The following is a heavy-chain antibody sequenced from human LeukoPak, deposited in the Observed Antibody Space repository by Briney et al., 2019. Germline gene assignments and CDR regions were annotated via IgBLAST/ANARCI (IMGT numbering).Heavy chain of an antibody. J-gene: IGHJ3*01. D-gene: IGHD3-9*01. CDR2: IYTSGST. V-gene: IGHV4-4*07. Sequence: PSETLSLTCTVSGGSISSYYWSWIRQPAGKGLEWIGRIYTSGSTIYNPSLKSRVTISLDTSKNQFSLKVRSVTAADTAVYYCAREFRAYRPGYPVNDAFDLWGQGTLVTVSS. CDR1: GGSISSYY. CDR3: AREFRAYRPGYPVNDAFDL.